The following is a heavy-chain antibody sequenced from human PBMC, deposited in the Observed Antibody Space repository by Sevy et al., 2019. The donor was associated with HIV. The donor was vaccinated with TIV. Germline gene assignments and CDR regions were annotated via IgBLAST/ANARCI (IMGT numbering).Heavy chain of an antibody. D-gene: IGHD3-3*01. J-gene: IGHJ6*02. CDR3: AKDMSSDYDFLSGSPRYYYGMDV. CDR2: ISWDGGST. Sequence: GGSLRLSCAASGFTFDDYAMHWVRQAPGKGLEWVSLISWDGGSTYYADSVKGRFTISRDNSKNSLYLQMNSLRAEDTALYYCAKDMSSDYDFLSGSPRYYYGMDVWGQGTTVTVSS. V-gene: IGHV3-43D*04. CDR1: GFTFDDYA.